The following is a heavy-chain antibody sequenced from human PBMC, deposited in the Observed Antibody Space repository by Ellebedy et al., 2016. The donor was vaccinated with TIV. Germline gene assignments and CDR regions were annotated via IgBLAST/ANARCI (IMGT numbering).Heavy chain of an antibody. V-gene: IGHV2-5*08. Sequence: TLSLTCTVSGGSISSYYWSWIRQPPGKALEWLALIYWDDDKRYSPSLKSRLTITKDTSKNQVVLTLTNMDPADTATYYSAQANWGCFEYWGQGTLVTVSS. CDR2: IYWDDDK. D-gene: IGHD7-27*01. J-gene: IGHJ4*02. CDR1: GGSISSYYW. CDR3: AQANWGCFEY.